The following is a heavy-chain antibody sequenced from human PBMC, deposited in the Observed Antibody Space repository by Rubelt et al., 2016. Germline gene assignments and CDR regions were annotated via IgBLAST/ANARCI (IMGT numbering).Heavy chain of an antibody. J-gene: IGHJ4*02. V-gene: IGHV3-30*01. Sequence: YYADSVKGRFTISRDNSKNTLYLQMNSLRAEDTAVYYCASEYYDSSGYPDYWGQGTLVTVSS. CDR3: ASEYYDSSGYPDY. D-gene: IGHD3-22*01.